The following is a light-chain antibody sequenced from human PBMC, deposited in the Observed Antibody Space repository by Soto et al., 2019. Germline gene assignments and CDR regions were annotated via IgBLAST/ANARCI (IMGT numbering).Light chain of an antibody. CDR3: HQYDT. V-gene: IGKV3-15*01. J-gene: IGKJ4*01. Sequence: EIVMTQSPDTLSVSPGERATLTCRAGQGVTTNFAWYQQKSGQSPRLLIYGASARATGFPARFSASGSGTDFTLTISRLEPEDFAVYYCHQYDTFGGGTKVDIK. CDR2: GAS. CDR1: QGVTTN.